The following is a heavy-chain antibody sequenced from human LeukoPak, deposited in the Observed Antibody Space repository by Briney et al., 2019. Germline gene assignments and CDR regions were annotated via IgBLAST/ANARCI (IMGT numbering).Heavy chain of an antibody. CDR1: GGSISSGSYY. D-gene: IGHD3-10*01. CDR3: ARSYYYGSGSYYNSLDV. J-gene: IGHJ6*04. V-gene: IGHV4-61*02. CDR2: IYTSGST. Sequence: PSETLSLACTVSGGSISSGSYYWSWIRQPAGKGLEWIGRIYTSGSTNYNPSLKSRVTISVDTSKNQFSLKLSSVTAADTAVYYCARSYYYGSGSYYNSLDVWGKGTTVTISP.